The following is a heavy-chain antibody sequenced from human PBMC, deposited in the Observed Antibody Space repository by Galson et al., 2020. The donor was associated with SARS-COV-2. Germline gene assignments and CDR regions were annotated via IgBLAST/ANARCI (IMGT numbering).Heavy chain of an antibody. V-gene: IGHV1-24*01. CDR2: FAPEHGET. D-gene: IGHD3-3*01. CDR3: ATTSVFFGITPRYYYHYMDV. J-gene: IGHJ6*03. CDR1: GYTLSELS. Sequence: ASVKVSCKVSGYTLSELSIHWVRQAPGKGLEWMGGFAPEHGETVYAQKFRGRVTMTEDTSTDTAYMELSSLRSEDTAVYFCATTSVFFGITPRYYYHYMDVWGKGTTVTVSS.